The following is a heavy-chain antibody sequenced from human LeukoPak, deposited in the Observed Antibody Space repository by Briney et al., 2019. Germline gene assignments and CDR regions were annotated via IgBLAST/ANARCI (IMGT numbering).Heavy chain of an antibody. D-gene: IGHD3-22*01. CDR2: ISHSGST. V-gene: IGHV4-34*01. CDR1: GGSFSGYY. J-gene: IGHJ4*02. Sequence: SETLSLTCAVYGGSFSGYYWSWIRQPPGKGLEWIGEISHSGSTNYNPSLKSRVTISVDTSKNQFSLKLSSVTAADTAVYYCARRANYYYDSSGYPHIDYWGQGTLVTVSS. CDR3: ARRANYYYDSSGYPHIDY.